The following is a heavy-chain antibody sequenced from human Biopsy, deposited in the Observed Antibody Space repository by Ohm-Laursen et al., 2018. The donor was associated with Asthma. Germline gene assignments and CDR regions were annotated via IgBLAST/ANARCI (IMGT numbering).Heavy chain of an antibody. V-gene: IGHV4-31*03. CDR3: ARIPRRSGSYFVDY. Sequence: SQTLSLTCSVSGDSIISGGCCWNWIRQHPGKGLEWIGYIHHSGTSYFNPSLKSRVSFSRDTSKNQFSLRLSSVTAADPAMYYCARIPRRSGSYFVDYWGQGTLVTVSS. CDR2: IHHSGTS. J-gene: IGHJ4*02. D-gene: IGHD3-22*01. CDR1: GDSIISGGCC.